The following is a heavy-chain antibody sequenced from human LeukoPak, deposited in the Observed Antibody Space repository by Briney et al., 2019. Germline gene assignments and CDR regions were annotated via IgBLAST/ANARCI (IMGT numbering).Heavy chain of an antibody. D-gene: IGHD6-13*01. CDR1: GYIFSNFFSSYG. V-gene: IGHV1-18*01. J-gene: IGHJ4*02. CDR2: ISPYNGKT. Sequence: ASVKVSCKASGYIFSNFFSSYGITWVRQAPGQGLEWMGWISPYNGKTKFAQKFQGIVTMTTETSTSTAYTELRRLRSDDTAVYYCARGYSSSWLDYWGQGTLVTVSS. CDR3: ARGYSSSWLDY.